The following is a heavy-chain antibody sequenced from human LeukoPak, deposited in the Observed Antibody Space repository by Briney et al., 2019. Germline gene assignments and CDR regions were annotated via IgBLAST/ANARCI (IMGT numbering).Heavy chain of an antibody. V-gene: IGHV4-4*07. J-gene: IGHJ4*02. Sequence: PSETLSPTCTVSGGSISSYYWSWIRQPAGKGLEWIGRIYTSGSTNYNPSLKSRVTMSVDTSKNQFSLKLSSVTAADTAVYYCAREEGYCSGGSCYDYFDYWGQGTLVTVSS. CDR2: IYTSGST. CDR1: GGSISSYY. CDR3: AREEGYCSGGSCYDYFDY. D-gene: IGHD2-15*01.